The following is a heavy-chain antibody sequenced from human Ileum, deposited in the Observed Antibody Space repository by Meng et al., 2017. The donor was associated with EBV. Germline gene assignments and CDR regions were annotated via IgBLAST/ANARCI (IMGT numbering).Heavy chain of an antibody. CDR3: AHTKHSSGYYYHDY. J-gene: IGHJ4*02. D-gene: IGHD3-22*01. CDR2: IYWNDDK. V-gene: IGHV2-5*01. CDR1: GFSLSTSGVS. Sequence: QITLKESGPTPVEPTQTLTLTFTFSGFSLSTSGVSVGWIRQPPGKALEWLAVIYWNDDKGYSPSLKSRLTITKDTSKNQVVLTMTNMDPVDTATYYCAHTKHSSGYYYHDYWGQGTLVTVSS.